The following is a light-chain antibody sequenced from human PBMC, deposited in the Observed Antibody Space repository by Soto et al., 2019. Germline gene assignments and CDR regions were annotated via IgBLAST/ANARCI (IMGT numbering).Light chain of an antibody. CDR1: QDIRGA. V-gene: IGKV1-13*02. CDR2: DVS. J-gene: IGKJ5*01. Sequence: IQVTQSPSSLSASVGDRVTITCRASQDIRGALAWYQQKPGKAPQLLIYDVSTLESGVPSRFNGSGSGTEFPLTITSLQPEDFGTYYCQQFNSYPITFGHGTRLEIK. CDR3: QQFNSYPIT.